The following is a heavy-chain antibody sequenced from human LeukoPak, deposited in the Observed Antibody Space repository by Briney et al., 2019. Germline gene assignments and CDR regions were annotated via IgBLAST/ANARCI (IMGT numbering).Heavy chain of an antibody. V-gene: IGHV3-30*03. D-gene: IGHD3-10*01. J-gene: IGHJ4*02. CDR1: GFTFSSYG. CDR2: ISYDGSNK. Sequence: GGSLRLSCAASGFTFSSYGMHWVRQAPGKGLEWVAVISYDGSNKYYADSVKGRFTISRDNSKNTLYLQMNSLRAEDTAVYYCVCVLGGVWFGELYPFDYWGQGTLVTVSS. CDR3: VCVLGGVWFGELYPFDY.